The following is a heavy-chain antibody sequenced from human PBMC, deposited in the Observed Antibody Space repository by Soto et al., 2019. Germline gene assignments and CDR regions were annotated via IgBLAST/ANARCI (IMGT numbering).Heavy chain of an antibody. V-gene: IGHV3-23*01. Sequence: PGGSLRLSCAASGFTFSSYAMSWVCQAPGKGLQWVSAISGNGGSTFYADSVKGRFTISRDNSKNTLYLQMNSLRAEDTAVYYCAKSTSVTRTTKGVFPYGMDVWGQGTTVTVSS. CDR1: GFTFSSYA. CDR3: AKSTSVTRTTKGVFPYGMDV. J-gene: IGHJ6*02. CDR2: ISGNGGST. D-gene: IGHD4-17*01.